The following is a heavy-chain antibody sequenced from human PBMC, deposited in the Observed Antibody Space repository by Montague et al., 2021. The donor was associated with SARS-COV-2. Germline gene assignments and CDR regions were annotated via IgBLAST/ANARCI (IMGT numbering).Heavy chain of an antibody. D-gene: IGHD2-15*01. V-gene: IGHV4-34*01. CDR1: RGSFHIFS. CDR2: IDHSGNT. J-gene: IGHJ4*02. Sequence: SETLSLTCAVYRGSFHIFSWGWIRQSPGKGLEWIGEIDHSGNTNYNPSLKSRVTISVGTSKNQFSLNLTSVTAADTAMYYCARGSRVLGITPGFRYWGQGTQVAVSS. CDR3: ARGSRVLGITPGFRY.